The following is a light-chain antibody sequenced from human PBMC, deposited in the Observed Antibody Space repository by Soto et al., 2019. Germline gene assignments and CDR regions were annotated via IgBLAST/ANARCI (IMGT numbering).Light chain of an antibody. Sequence: EIVITQSPCTLSVSPGERATLSCRASQSINKNLAWYQQKPGRAPRLLIYGVSTRASGIPARFSGSGSETEFTLTISSLQSEDFAVYYCQQYDNWPPYTFGQGTKVDIK. V-gene: IGKV3-15*01. J-gene: IGKJ2*01. CDR3: QQYDNWPPYT. CDR2: GVS. CDR1: QSINKN.